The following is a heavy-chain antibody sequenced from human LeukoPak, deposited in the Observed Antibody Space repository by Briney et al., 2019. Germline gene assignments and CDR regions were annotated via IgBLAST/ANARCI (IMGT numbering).Heavy chain of an antibody. J-gene: IGHJ4*02. CDR1: GFTFSSYA. V-gene: IGHV3-30*03. CDR3: ARRRDSGSLQHFDY. CDR2: ISYNGINE. Sequence: GGSLRLSCAASGFTFSSYAMSWVRQAPGKGLEWMAVISYNGINEYYADSVKGRFTISRDNAKNSLYLQMNSLRAEDTAVHYCARRRDSGSLQHFDYWGQGTLVTVSS. D-gene: IGHD1-26*01.